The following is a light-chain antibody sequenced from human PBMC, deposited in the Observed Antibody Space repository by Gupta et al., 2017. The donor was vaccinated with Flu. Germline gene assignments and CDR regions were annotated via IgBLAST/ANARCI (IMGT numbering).Light chain of an antibody. CDR3: RQALQTPGT. CDR2: LGS. Sequence: VTPGEPASISCRSSQSRLHSNGYNYLDWYLQKPGQSPQLLIYLGSNRASGVPDRFSGSGSGTDFTLKISRVEAEDVGVYYCRQALQTPGTFGHGTKVDIK. J-gene: IGKJ3*01. V-gene: IGKV2-28*01. CDR1: QSRLHSNGYNY.